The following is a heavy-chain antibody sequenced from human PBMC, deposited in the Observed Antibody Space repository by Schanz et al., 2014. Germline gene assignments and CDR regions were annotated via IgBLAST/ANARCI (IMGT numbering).Heavy chain of an antibody. D-gene: IGHD1-26*01. CDR3: ARNRGSGGQNGYFDL. CDR1: GFSFSDYY. V-gene: IGHV3-11*05. J-gene: IGHJ2*01. Sequence: VQLVESGGGLVEPGGSLRLSCAASGFSFSDYYMSWIRQAPGKGLEWISFINTGSNYINYADSVKGRFTISRDNTKNSLFQQQSSLRADDTAVYYWARNRGSGGQNGYFDLWGRGTLVTVSS. CDR2: INTGSNYI.